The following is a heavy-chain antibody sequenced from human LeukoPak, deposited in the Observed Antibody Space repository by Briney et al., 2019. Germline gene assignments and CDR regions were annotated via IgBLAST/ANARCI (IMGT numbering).Heavy chain of an antibody. D-gene: IGHD6-25*01. CDR1: GGSITPYY. CDR3: VRHGHGYDSAFDY. J-gene: IGHJ4*02. V-gene: IGHV4-59*08. CDR2: IYYSGVT. Sequence: SETLSLTCAVSGGSITPYYWSWIRQPPGKGLEWIAYIYYSGVTNYNPSLKSRSTISVDTSKNQFSLNLNSVTAADTAVYYCVRHGHGYDSAFDYWGQGTLVTVSP.